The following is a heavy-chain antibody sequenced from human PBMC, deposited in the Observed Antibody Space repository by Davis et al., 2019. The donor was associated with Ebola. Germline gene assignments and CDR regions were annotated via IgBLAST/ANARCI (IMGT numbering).Heavy chain of an antibody. CDR2: IDPSGGGT. J-gene: IGHJ4*02. Sequence: ASVKVSCKASGYSFTSYYMHWVRQAPGQGLEWMGIIDPSGGGTSYAQRIQGRVTVTRDTSTSTVYMELSSLRSEDTAVYYCARGTYYYDRSGCPDYWGQGTLVTVSS. CDR3: ARGTYYYDRSGCPDY. V-gene: IGHV1-46*01. D-gene: IGHD3-22*01. CDR1: GYSFTSYY.